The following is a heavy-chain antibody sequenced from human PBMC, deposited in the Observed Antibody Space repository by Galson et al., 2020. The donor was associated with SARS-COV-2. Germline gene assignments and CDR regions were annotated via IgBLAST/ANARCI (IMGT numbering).Heavy chain of an antibody. CDR2: IYHSGST. V-gene: IGHV4-30-2*01. D-gene: IGHD4-17*01. CDR1: GGSISSGGYS. J-gene: IGHJ3*02. CDR3: ARLPYGEYAPEAFDI. Sequence: SETLSLTCAVSGGSISSGGYSWSRIRPPPGKGLEWIGYIYHSGSTYYNPALNSRVTISGDRSKNQFSLRLSSVTAADTAVYYCARLPYGEYAPEAFDIWGPGTRVTVAS.